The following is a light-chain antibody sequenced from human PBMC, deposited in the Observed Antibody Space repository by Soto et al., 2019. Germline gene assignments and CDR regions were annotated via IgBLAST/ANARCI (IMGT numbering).Light chain of an antibody. CDR2: AAS. CDR1: QGINIW. Sequence: DIQMTQSPSSVSASVGDRVTITCRASQGINIWLAWYQQKPGKAPNLLIYAASSLKSGIPSRFSGSASGTDFTLTISSVQAEDFATYYCQQPNGFPYSFRQGTKLQIK. CDR3: QQPNGFPYS. J-gene: IGKJ2*01. V-gene: IGKV1-12*01.